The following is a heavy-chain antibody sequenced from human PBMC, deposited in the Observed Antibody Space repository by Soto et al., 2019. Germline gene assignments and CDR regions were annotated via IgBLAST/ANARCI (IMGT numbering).Heavy chain of an antibody. CDR2: IYYSGST. J-gene: IGHJ4*02. Sequence: SETLSLTCSVSGGSISSYYWSWIRQPPGKGLEWIGYIYYSGSTNYNPSLRSRVPISVDTSKNQFSLKLNSVTAADTAVYYCATSDNPYHFDYWGQGTRVTVSS. V-gene: IGHV4-59*01. CDR1: GGSISSYY. CDR3: ATSDNPYHFDY.